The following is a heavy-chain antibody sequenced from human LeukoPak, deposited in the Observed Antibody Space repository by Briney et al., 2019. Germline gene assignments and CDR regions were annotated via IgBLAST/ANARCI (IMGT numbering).Heavy chain of an antibody. CDR3: ARDYKSLSRIAAAGTYDY. V-gene: IGHV1-2*06. Sequence: GASVKVSCKASGYTFTGYYMHWVRQAPGQGLEWMGRINPNSGGTNYAQKFQGRVTMTRDTSISTAYVELSRLRSDDTAVYYCARDYKSLSRIAAAGTYDYWGQGTLVTVSS. D-gene: IGHD6-13*01. J-gene: IGHJ4*02. CDR1: GYTFTGYY. CDR2: INPNSGGT.